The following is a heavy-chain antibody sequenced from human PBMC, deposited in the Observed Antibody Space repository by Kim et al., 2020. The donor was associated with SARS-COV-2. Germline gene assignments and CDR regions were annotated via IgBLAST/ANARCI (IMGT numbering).Heavy chain of an antibody. Sequence: SETLSLTCTVSGGSISSYYWSWIRQPAGKGLEWIGSIYTSGSTNYNPSLKSRVTMSVDTSKNQFSLKLSSVTAADTAVYYCARGGPHDYYYYYGMDVWGQGTTVTVSS. CDR1: GGSISSYY. CDR3: ARGGPHDYYYYYGMDV. J-gene: IGHJ6*02. D-gene: IGHD3-10*01. V-gene: IGHV4-4*07. CDR2: IYTSGST.